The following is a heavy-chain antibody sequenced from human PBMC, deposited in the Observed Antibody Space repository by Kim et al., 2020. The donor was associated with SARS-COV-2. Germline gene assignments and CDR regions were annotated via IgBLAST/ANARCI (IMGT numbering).Heavy chain of an antibody. V-gene: IGHV3-43*01. CDR1: GFTFDDYT. J-gene: IGHJ6*02. CDR3: AVQEVSMVRGVKVGYYYYGMDV. CDR2: ISWDGGST. Sequence: GGSLRLSCAASGFTFDDYTMHWVRQAPGKGLEWVSLISWDGGSTYYADSVKGRFTISRDNSKNSLYLQMNSLRTEDTALYYCAVQEVSMVRGVKVGYYYYGMDVWGQGTTVTVSS. D-gene: IGHD3-10*01.